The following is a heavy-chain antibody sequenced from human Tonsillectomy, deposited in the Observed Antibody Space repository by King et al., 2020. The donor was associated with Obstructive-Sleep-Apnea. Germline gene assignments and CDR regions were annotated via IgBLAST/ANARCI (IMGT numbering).Heavy chain of an antibody. CDR2: TDHSRTT. J-gene: IGHJ4*02. Sequence: VQLQESGPGLVKLSETLSRTCTVSGYSISRGHYWGWIRQPPGKGLEWIGGTDHSRTTYDNQSLNIRLSISVDTSKSQFSLRRISVAAADTAVYYCARDLDLGYCSGGSCSSFDYWGQGTLVTVSS. D-gene: IGHD2-15*01. CDR1: GYSISRGHY. CDR3: ARDLDLGYCSGGSCSSFDY. V-gene: IGHV4-38-2*02.